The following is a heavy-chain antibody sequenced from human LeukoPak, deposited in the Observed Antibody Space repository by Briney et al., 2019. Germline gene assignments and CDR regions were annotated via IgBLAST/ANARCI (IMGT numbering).Heavy chain of an antibody. CDR2: MNPNSGNT. J-gene: IGHJ5*02. V-gene: IGHV1-8*01. Sequence: ASVKVSCKASGYTFTSYDINWVRQASGQGLEWMGWMNPNSGNTGYAQKFQGRVTMTINTAIGTAYMELSSLRSEDTAVYYCARGDYDFWSGSNNWFDPWGQGTLVTVSS. CDR3: ARGDYDFWSGSNNWFDP. D-gene: IGHD3-3*01. CDR1: GYTFTSYD.